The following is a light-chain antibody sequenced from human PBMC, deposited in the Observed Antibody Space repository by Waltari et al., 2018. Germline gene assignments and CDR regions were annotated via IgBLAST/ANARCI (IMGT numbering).Light chain of an antibody. J-gene: IGLJ3*02. CDR3: YSTDSSGNHRV. CDR2: EDS. V-gene: IGLV3-10*01. Sequence: SYELTQPPSVSVSPGQTARITGSGDALPKKYAYWYQQQSGQAPVLVIYEDSKLHSGIPERFSGSSSGTMANLTISGAQVEDEADYYCYSTDSSGNHRVFGGGTKLTVL. CDR1: ALPKKY.